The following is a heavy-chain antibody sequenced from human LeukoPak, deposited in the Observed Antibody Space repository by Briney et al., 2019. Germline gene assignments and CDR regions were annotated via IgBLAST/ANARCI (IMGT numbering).Heavy chain of an antibody. Sequence: GRSLSLSCAASGFTFNTYSMNWVRQAPGKGLEWVSSISSSSSYIYYADSVKGRFTISRDNAKNSLYLQMNSLRAEDTAVYYCARGGDYDFWSGSFDYWGQGTLVTVSS. J-gene: IGHJ4*02. CDR3: ARGGDYDFWSGSFDY. D-gene: IGHD3-3*01. V-gene: IGHV3-21*01. CDR1: GFTFNTYS. CDR2: ISSSSSYI.